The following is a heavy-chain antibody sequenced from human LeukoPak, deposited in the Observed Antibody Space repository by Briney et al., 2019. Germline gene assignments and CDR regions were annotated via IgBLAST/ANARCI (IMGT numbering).Heavy chain of an antibody. CDR3: ARDLATVTTYMVD. V-gene: IGHV3-30*04. CDR1: GFTFSSYA. CDR2: ISYDGSNK. J-gene: IGHJ4*02. Sequence: PGRSLRLSCAASGFTFSSYAMHWVRQAPGKGLEWEAVISYDGSNKYYADSVKGRFTISRDNSKNTLYLQMNSLRAEDTAVYYCARDLATVTTYMVDWGQGTLVTVSS. D-gene: IGHD4-17*01.